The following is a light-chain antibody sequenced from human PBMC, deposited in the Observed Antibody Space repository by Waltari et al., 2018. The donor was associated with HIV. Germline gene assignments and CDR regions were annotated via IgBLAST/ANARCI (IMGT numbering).Light chain of an antibody. V-gene: IGLV3-1*01. CDR3: QTWDTSTAV. CDR1: KLGNKY. Sequence: SYELTQPPSVSVSPGPTASITCSGDKLGNKYACWYQQRPGQSPVLVIYENNKRPSGFPARFSGSNSGNAATLTISGTQAMDEADYYCQTWDTSTAVFGGGTKLTVL. J-gene: IGLJ2*01. CDR2: ENN.